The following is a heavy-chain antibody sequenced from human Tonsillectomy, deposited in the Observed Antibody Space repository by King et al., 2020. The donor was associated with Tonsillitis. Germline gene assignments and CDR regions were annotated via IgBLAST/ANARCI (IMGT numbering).Heavy chain of an antibody. J-gene: IGHJ4*02. CDR1: GFTFSNYA. V-gene: IGHV3-23*04. D-gene: IGHD4-23*01. CDR2: ISGSGGRR. CDR3: AKDGEVVTMAFDY. Sequence: VQLVESGGCLVQPGGSLRLSCAASGFTFSNYAMSWVRQAPWKGLGWVAVISGSGGRRYSADSVKGRFTLSSDNSKNTLDLQMNSLRAEDTAVYYCAKDGEVVTMAFDYWGQGTLVTVSS.